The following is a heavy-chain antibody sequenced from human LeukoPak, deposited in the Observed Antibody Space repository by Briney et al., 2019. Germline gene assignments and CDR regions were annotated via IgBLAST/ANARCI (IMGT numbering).Heavy chain of an antibody. V-gene: IGHV3-21*01. J-gene: IGHJ4*02. CDR2: ISSSTSYV. CDR1: GFIFRSYS. Sequence: GGSLRLSCAASGFIFRSYSMNWVRQAPGKGLEWVSSISSSTSYVHYADSIKGRFTISRDNAKNSLYLQMNSLRAEDTAVYYCAKAKYYYDSSGSLFDYWGQGTLVTVSS. CDR3: AKAKYYYDSSGSLFDY. D-gene: IGHD3-22*01.